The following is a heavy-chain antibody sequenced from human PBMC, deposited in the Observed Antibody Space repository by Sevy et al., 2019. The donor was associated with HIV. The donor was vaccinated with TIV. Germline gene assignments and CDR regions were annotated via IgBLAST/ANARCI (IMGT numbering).Heavy chain of an antibody. V-gene: IGHV3-23*01. J-gene: IGHJ4*02. Sequence: GGCLRLSCAASGFTFNNYAMFCVRQAPGKGLEWVSAISGTGSSTYYADSVNGRFTISRDDSKNTLSLQMNSLRAEDPAVYYCAKDHCAYSVRGYFDYWGQGTLVTVSS. CDR1: GFTFNNYA. D-gene: IGHD3-16*01. CDR2: ISGTGSST. CDR3: AKDHCAYSVRGYFDY.